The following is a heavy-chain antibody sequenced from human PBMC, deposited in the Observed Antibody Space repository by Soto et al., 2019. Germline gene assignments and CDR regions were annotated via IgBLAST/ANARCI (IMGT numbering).Heavy chain of an antibody. CDR1: GFTFSSYS. CDR2: ISRSSSTI. D-gene: IGHD6-19*01. CDR3: ARTLGHSSGWYELNWFDP. J-gene: IGHJ5*02. Sequence: EVQLVESGGGLVQPGGSLRLSCAASGFTFSSYSMNWVRQAPGKGLEWVSYISRSSSTIYYADSVKGRFTISRDNAKNSLYLQMNSLRDEDTAVYYCARTLGHSSGWYELNWFDPWGQGTLVTVSS. V-gene: IGHV3-48*02.